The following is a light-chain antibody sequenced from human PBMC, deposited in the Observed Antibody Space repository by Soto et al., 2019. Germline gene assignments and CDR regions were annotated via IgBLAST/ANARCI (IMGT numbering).Light chain of an antibody. V-gene: IGLV2-14*01. CDR2: EVT. CDR1: SSDIGAYNH. Sequence: QSVLTQPASVSGSPGQSITISCTGTSSDIGAYNHVSWYQQYPGKAPTLMIYEVTNPPSGVSSRFSGSKSGNTASLTISGLQAEDEGDYYCSTWDDDLTGPVFGGGTKLTVL. J-gene: IGLJ3*02. CDR3: STWDDDLTGPV.